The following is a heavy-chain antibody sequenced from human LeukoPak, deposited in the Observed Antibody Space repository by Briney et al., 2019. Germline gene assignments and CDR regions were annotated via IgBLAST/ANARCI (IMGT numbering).Heavy chain of an antibody. CDR1: GGSISSYY. J-gene: IGHJ5*02. CDR3: ARAQELLWFGEYSAWFDP. Sequence: SETLSLTCTVSGGSISSYYWSWIRQPPGKGLEWIGYIYYSGSTNYNPSLKSRVTMSVDTSMNQFSLRLSSVTAADTAVYYCARAQELLWFGEYSAWFDPWGQGTLVTVSS. V-gene: IGHV4-59*12. CDR2: IYYSGST. D-gene: IGHD3-10*01.